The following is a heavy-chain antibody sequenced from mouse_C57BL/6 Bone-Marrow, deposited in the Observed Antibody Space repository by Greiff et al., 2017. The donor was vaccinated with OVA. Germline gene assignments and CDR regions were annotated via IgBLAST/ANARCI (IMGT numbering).Heavy chain of an antibody. Sequence: EVHLVESGAELVRPGASVKLSCTASGFNFKDAYMHWVKQRPEQGLEWIGWIDPDNGDTEYASKFPGKATLTADTSSNTAYLQLSSLTSEDTAVYYCTRYGSYVFDFWGQGTTLTVSS. J-gene: IGHJ2*01. V-gene: IGHV14-4*01. CDR1: GFNFKDAY. D-gene: IGHD1-1*01. CDR2: IDPDNGDT. CDR3: TRYGSYVFDF.